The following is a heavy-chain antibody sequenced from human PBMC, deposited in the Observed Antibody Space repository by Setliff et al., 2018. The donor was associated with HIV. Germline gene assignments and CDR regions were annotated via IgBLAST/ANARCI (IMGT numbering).Heavy chain of an antibody. CDR1: GFTFSSYA. D-gene: IGHD6-19*01. CDR2: ISSTG. Sequence: GGSLRLSCAASGFTFSSYAIHCVRQAPGKGPEWVSCISSTGYADSVKGRFTISRDNAKNSLYLQMNSLRAEDTALYYCARGISGWYAPLGYWGQGTLVTVSS. CDR3: ARGISGWYAPLGY. J-gene: IGHJ4*02. V-gene: IGHV3-48*04.